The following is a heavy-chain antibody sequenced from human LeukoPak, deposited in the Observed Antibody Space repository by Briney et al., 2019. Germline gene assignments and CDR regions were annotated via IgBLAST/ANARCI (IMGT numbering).Heavy chain of an antibody. Sequence: PSETLSLTCTVSGYSISSGYYWGWIRQPPGKGLEWIGSIYHSGSTYCNPSLKSRVTISVDTSKNQFSLKLSSVTAADTAVYYCARDLFPSSYYADPWGQGTLVTVSS. CDR1: GYSISSGYY. CDR2: IYHSGST. CDR3: ARDLFPSSYYADP. J-gene: IGHJ5*02. D-gene: IGHD3-10*01. V-gene: IGHV4-38-2*02.